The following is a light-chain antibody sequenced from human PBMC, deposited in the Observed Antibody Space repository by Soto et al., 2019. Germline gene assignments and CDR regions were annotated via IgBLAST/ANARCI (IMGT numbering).Light chain of an antibody. CDR3: QQFNSYPLT. J-gene: IGKJ4*01. Sequence: AIQLTQSPSSLSASVGDRDTITRRASQGVSSALAWYQQKPGKAPKLLISDASRLESGVPSRFSGSGSGTDFTLTISSLQPEDFASYYCQQFNSYPLTFGGGTKVEIK. CDR1: QGVSSA. V-gene: IGKV1-13*02. CDR2: DAS.